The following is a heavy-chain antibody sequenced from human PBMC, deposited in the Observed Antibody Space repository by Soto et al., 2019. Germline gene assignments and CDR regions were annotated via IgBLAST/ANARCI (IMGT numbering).Heavy chain of an antibody. CDR2: IYWDDDK. CDR3: AHIDPEIVTVGGHGGFDY. V-gene: IGHV2-5*02. CDR1: GFSLTSGVG. Sequence: QITLKESGPTLVRPPQTLTLTCTFSGFSLTSGVGVGWIRQPPGTALEWIALIYWDDDKRDSPSLKNRLTITKDTAKNQVVLTMTKVGPVDTATYFCAHIDPEIVTVGGHGGFDYWGQVTLVTVSS. J-gene: IGHJ4*02. D-gene: IGHD5-12*01.